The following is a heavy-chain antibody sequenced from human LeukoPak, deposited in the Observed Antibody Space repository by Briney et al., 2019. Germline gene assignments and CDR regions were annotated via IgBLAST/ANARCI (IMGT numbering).Heavy chain of an antibody. Sequence: GGSLRLPCAASGFTFSSYAMSWVRQAPGKGLEWVSAISGSGGSTYYADSVKGRFTISRDNSKNTLYLQMNSLRAEDTAVYYCAKDPILGHGSGIDIWGQGTMVTVSS. CDR2: ISGSGGST. CDR3: AKDPILGHGSGIDI. J-gene: IGHJ3*02. V-gene: IGHV3-23*01. D-gene: IGHD3-10*01. CDR1: GFTFSSYA.